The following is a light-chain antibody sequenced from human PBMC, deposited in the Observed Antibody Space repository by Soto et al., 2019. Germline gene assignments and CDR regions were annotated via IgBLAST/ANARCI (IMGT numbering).Light chain of an antibody. J-gene: IGKJ1*01. Sequence: EIVLTQSPGTLSLSPGDRATLSCRASQNLGSGYLAWYQQKPGQAPRTLIYAASSRATGIPDRFSGSRSGTDFSLTITRLEPEDFAVYYCQQYDTSPRTFGQGTKVDIK. V-gene: IGKV3-20*01. CDR1: QNLGSGY. CDR2: AAS. CDR3: QQYDTSPRT.